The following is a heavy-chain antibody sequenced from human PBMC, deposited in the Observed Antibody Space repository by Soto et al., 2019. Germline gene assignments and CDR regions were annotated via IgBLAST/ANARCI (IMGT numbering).Heavy chain of an antibody. Sequence: EVQLVESGGGLVQPGGSLRLSCVGSGFIFDGSAIHWVRQASGKGLEWVGRIRSRANNYATSSAVSVRGRFTFSRNDSKNTAYLQMNTLKTDDTAVYYCCRGQGAPIGDYYYHGLDVWGQGTPVTVS. CDR2: IRSRANNYAT. D-gene: IGHD2-2*02. J-gene: IGHJ6*02. CDR1: GFIFDGSA. CDR3: CRGQGAPIGDYYYHGLDV. V-gene: IGHV3-73*02.